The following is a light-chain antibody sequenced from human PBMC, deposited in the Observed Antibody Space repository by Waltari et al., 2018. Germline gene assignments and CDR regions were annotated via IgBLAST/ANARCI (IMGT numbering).Light chain of an antibody. CDR2: DTR. V-gene: IGLV7-46*01. Sequence: QAVVTQEPSLTVSPGGTVHPPCDSSTGAVTSGHYPYWFQQKPGQAPRTLIYDTRNKHSWTPARFSGSLLGGKAALTLSGAQPEDEAEYYCLLSYSGARVFGGGTKLTVL. CDR3: LLSYSGARV. CDR1: TGAVTSGHY. J-gene: IGLJ3*02.